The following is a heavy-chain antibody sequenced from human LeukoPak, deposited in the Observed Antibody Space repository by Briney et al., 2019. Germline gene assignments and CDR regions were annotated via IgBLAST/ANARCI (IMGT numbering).Heavy chain of an antibody. CDR1: GGSISSYY. Sequence: SETLSLTCTVSGGSISSYYWSWIRQPPGKGLEWIGYIYYSGSTNYNPSLKSRVTISVDTSKNQFSLKLSSVTAADTAVYYCARAGILVLSGYYGMDVWGQGTTVTVSS. V-gene: IGHV4-59*01. D-gene: IGHD1-1*01. J-gene: IGHJ6*02. CDR2: IYYSGST. CDR3: ARAGILVLSGYYGMDV.